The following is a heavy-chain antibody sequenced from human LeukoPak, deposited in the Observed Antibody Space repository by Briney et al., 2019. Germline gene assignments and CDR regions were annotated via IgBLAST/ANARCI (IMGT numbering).Heavy chain of an antibody. D-gene: IGHD3-10*01. CDR1: GFTFSSYS. V-gene: IGHV3-21*01. Sequence: GALRLSCEASGFTFSSYSMNWVRQAPGKGLEWVSSISSSSSYIYYADSVKGRFTISRDNAKNSLYLQMNSLRAEDTAVYYCARRVYYYGSGKGFDYWGQGTLVTVSS. CDR3: ARRVYYYGSGKGFDY. CDR2: ISSSSSYI. J-gene: IGHJ4*02.